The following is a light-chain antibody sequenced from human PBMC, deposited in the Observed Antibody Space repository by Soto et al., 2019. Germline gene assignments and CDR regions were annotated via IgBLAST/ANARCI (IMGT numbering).Light chain of an antibody. CDR3: SSYTSSTRV. J-gene: IGLJ1*01. CDR2: EVS. CDR1: SSDVGGNIY. Sequence: QSALTQPASVSGYPGQAITISCTGTSSDVGGNIYVSWYQQNPGKAPKLMIYEVSNRPSGVSNRFSGSKSGNTASLTISGLQAEDEADYYCSSYTSSTRVFGTGTKLTVL. V-gene: IGLV2-14*01.